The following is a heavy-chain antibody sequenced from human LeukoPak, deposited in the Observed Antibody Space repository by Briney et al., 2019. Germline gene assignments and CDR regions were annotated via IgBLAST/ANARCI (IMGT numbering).Heavy chain of an antibody. CDR1: GYSISSGYY. V-gene: IGHV4-61*05. J-gene: IGHJ4*02. Sequence: SETLSLTCTVSGYSISSGYYWGWIRQPPGKGLEWIGYIYYSRSTNYNPSLKSRVTISVDTSKNQFSLKLSSVTAADTAVYYCARGIGKAVAGTEDYWGQGTLVTVSS. CDR2: IYYSRST. CDR3: ARGIGKAVAGTEDY. D-gene: IGHD6-19*01.